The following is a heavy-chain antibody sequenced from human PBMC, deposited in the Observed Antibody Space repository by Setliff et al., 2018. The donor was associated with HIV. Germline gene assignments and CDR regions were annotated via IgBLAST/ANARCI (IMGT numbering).Heavy chain of an antibody. V-gene: IGHV3-23*01. CDR2: TTSNGRTT. CDR3: AKAWGSGYPSFESALMFDV. D-gene: IGHD3-16*01. Sequence: PGGSLRLSCAASGFAFSAYAMTWVRQAPGKGLEWVSATTSNGRTTDYADSVRGRFILSRDNSGNTLYLQMTSLRAEDTATYYCAKAWGSGYPSFESALMFDVWGQGTLVTVSS. J-gene: IGHJ4*02. CDR1: GFAFSAYA.